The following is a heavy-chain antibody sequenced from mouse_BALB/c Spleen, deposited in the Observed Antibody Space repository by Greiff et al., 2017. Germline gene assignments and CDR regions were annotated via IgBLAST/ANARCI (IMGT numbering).Heavy chain of an antibody. CDR2: INPGSGGT. V-gene: IGHV1-54*01. CDR3: ARIDYGSSLDY. J-gene: IGHJ2*01. Sequence: QVQLQQSGAELVRPGTSVKVSCKASGYAFTNYLIEWVKQRPGQGLEWIGVINPGSGGTNYNEKFKGKATLTADKSSSTAYMQLSSLTSDDSAVYFCARIDYGSSLDYWGQGTTLTVSS. CDR1: GYAFTNYL. D-gene: IGHD1-1*01.